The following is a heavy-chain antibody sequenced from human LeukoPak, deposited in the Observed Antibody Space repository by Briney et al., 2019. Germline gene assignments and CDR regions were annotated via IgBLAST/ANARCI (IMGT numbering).Heavy chain of an antibody. D-gene: IGHD6-13*01. V-gene: IGHV3-74*01. J-gene: IGHJ3*02. Sequence: GGSLRLSCAASGFTFSTYFIHWVRQGPGKGLVWVSRIGSDGSSASSADSVKGRFTISRDNSKNTLYLQMNSLRAEDTAVYYCARNRAGAFDIWGQGTLVTVSS. CDR3: ARNRAGAFDI. CDR2: IGSDGSSA. CDR1: GFTFSTYF.